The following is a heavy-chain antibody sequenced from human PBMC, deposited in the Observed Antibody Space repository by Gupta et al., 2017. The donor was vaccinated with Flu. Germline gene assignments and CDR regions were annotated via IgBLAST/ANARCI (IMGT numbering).Heavy chain of an antibody. V-gene: IGHV3-23*01. CDR2: ISGSGGST. Sequence: RQAPGKGLEWVSAISGSGGSTYYADSVKGRFTISRDNSKNTLYLQMNSLRAEDTAVYYCVLTAGTFSGELDYWGQGTLVTVSS. D-gene: IGHD6-13*01. J-gene: IGHJ4*02. CDR3: VLTAGTFSGELDY.